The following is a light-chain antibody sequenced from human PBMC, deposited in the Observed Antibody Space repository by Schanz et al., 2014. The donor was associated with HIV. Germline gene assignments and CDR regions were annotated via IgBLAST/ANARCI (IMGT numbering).Light chain of an antibody. J-gene: IGLJ3*02. Sequence: QSVLTQPPSVSGAPGQRVTISCTGSSSNIGSVYDVHWYQQLPGTAPKHLIFANSDRPSGVPDRFSGSKSGTSASLAISGLQSEDEVDYYCAAWDDSLSGRVFGGGTKLTVL. CDR2: ANS. V-gene: IGLV1-40*01. CDR3: AAWDDSLSGRV. CDR1: SSNIGSVYD.